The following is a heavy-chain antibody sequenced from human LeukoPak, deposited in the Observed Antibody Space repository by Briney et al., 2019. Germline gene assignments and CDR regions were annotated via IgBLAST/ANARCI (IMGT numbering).Heavy chain of an antibody. CDR1: GFTFSSYS. V-gene: IGHV3-21*01. CDR3: ARDAESASWFDY. D-gene: IGHD2-2*01. J-gene: IGHJ4*02. CDR2: ISSSRSHI. Sequence: GGSLRLSCAASGFTFSSYSMNWVRQAPGKGLEWVSSISSSRSHIYYADSVKGRFTISRDNAKKSMYLQMNSLRAEDTAVYYCARDAESASWFDYWGQGTLVTVSS.